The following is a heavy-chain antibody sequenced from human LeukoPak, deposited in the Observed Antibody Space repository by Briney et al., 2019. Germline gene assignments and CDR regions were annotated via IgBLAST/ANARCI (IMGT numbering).Heavy chain of an antibody. V-gene: IGHV4-34*01. Sequence: SETLSLTCDVYGGSFSGFYWSWIRQPPGKGLEWIGEINHSGSTNYNPSLKSRVTISVDTSKNQFSLKVTSVTAADTAVYYCARHQYRSGSTYHFDYWGQGTLVTVSS. CDR1: GGSFSGFY. J-gene: IGHJ4*02. CDR3: ARHQYRSGSTYHFDY. D-gene: IGHD6-19*01. CDR2: INHSGST.